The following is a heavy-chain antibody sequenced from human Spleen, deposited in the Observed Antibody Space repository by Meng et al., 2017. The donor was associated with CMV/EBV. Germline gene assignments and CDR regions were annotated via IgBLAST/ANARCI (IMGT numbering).Heavy chain of an antibody. CDR2: INHSGST. J-gene: IGHJ3*02. CDR3: ARGYYYDSSGYYAVSAFDI. D-gene: IGHD3-22*01. Sequence: SETLSLTCAVYGGSFSGYYWSWIRQPPGKGLEWIGEINHSGSTNYNPSLESRVTISVDTSKNHFSLKLTSVTAADTAIYYCARGYYYDSSGYYAVSAFDIWGQGTMVTVSS. CDR1: GGSFSGYY. V-gene: IGHV4-34*01.